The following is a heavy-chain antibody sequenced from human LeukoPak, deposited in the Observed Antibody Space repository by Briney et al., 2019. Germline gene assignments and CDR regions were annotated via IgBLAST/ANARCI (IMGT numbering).Heavy chain of an antibody. CDR1: GGSISSYY. CDR2: IYYSGST. V-gene: IGHV4-59*01. CDR3: ARGYYDILTGTYYFDY. Sequence: SETLSLTCTVSGGSISSYYWSWIRQPPGKGLEWIGYIYYSGSTNYNPSLKSRVTISVDTPKNQFSLKLSSVTAADTAVYYCARGYYDILTGTYYFDYWGQGTLVTVSS. J-gene: IGHJ4*02. D-gene: IGHD3-9*01.